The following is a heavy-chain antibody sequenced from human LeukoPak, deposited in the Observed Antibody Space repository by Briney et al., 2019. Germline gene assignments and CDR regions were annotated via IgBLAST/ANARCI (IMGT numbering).Heavy chain of an antibody. Sequence: PGGSLRLSCAASGFTFSSYGMSWVRQAPGKGLEWVSAISGSGGSTYYADSVKGRFTISRDNSKNTLYLQMNSLRAEDTAVYYCAKDLTGVNDGYPPGFFDYWGQGTLVTVSS. V-gene: IGHV3-23*01. CDR1: GFTFSSYG. J-gene: IGHJ4*02. CDR2: ISGSGGST. D-gene: IGHD7-27*01. CDR3: AKDLTGVNDGYPPGFFDY.